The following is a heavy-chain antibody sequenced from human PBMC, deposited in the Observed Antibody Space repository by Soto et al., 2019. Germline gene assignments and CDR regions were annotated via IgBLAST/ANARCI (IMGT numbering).Heavy chain of an antibody. Sequence: GASVKVSFKASGYTFTGYYMHWVRQAPGQGLEWMGWINPNCGGTNYAQKFQGWVTMTRDTSISTAYMELSRLRSDDTAVYYCARDMGNDFWSGYGTGYYYGMDVWGQGTTVTVSS. J-gene: IGHJ6*01. V-gene: IGHV1-2*04. CDR1: GYTFTGYY. CDR3: ARDMGNDFWSGYGTGYYYGMDV. CDR2: INPNCGGT. D-gene: IGHD3-3*01.